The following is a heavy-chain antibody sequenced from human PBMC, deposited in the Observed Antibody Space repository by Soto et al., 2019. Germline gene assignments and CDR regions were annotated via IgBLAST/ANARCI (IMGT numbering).Heavy chain of an antibody. J-gene: IGHJ6*02. Sequence: QVQLVQSGAEVKKPGASVKVSCKASGYTFTSYAMHWXXXXPGQRREWMGWINAGNGKTKYSQKFQGRVTITRDTXXXXXXXXXXXXXXXXXXXXXXXXXLVMDVWGQGTTVTVSS. V-gene: IGHV1-3*01. CDR2: INAGNGKT. CDR1: GYTFTSYA. CDR3: XXXLVMDV. D-gene: IGHD2-8*02.